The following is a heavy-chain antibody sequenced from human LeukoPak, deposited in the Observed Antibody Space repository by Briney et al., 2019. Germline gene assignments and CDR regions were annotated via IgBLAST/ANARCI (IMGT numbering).Heavy chain of an antibody. Sequence: GSSVKVSCKASGGTFSSYAISWVRQAPGQGLEWMGGIIPIFGTANYAQKFQGRVTITADKSTSTAYMELSSLRSEDTAVYYCARDRAPYSGSYWERDAFDIWGQGTMVTVSS. CDR1: GGTFSSYA. D-gene: IGHD1-26*01. J-gene: IGHJ3*02. CDR2: IIPIFGTA. V-gene: IGHV1-69*06. CDR3: ARDRAPYSGSYWERDAFDI.